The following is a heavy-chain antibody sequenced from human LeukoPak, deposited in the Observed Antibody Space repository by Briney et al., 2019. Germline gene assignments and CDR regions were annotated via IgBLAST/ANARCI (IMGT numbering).Heavy chain of an antibody. CDR1: GYTFTGYY. CDR3: ARGKGGPITIFGVVMTPRTYYYYGMDV. CDR2: INPNSGGT. V-gene: IGHV1-2*02. D-gene: IGHD3-3*01. Sequence: ASVKVSCKASGYTFTGYYMHWVRQAPGQGLEWMGWINPNSGGTNHAQKFQGRVTMTRDTSISTAYMELSRLRSDDTAVYYCARGKGGPITIFGVVMTPRTYYYYGMDVWGQGTTVTVSS. J-gene: IGHJ6*02.